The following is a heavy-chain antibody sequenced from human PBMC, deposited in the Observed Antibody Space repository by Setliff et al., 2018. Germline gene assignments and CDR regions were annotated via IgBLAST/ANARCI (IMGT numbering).Heavy chain of an antibody. CDR2: IIPVFGTA. D-gene: IGHD2-2*01. CDR1: GGTFRTDG. V-gene: IGHV1-69*13. CDR3: SRLVRYCTSTSCQRASGDDY. J-gene: IGHJ4*02. Sequence: GASVKVSCKASGGTFRTDGFSWVRQAPGQGLEWMGGIIPVFGTAKYAQKFQGTVTITADESTTTAYMELRSLRTEDTAVYYCSRLVRYCTSTSCQRASGDDYWGQGTLVTVSS.